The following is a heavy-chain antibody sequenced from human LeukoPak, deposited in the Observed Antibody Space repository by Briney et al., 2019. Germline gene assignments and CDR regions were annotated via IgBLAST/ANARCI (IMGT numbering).Heavy chain of an antibody. J-gene: IGHJ4*02. V-gene: IGHV3-48*02. CDR1: GFTISTYN. Sequence: GGSLRLSCTASGFTISTYNMNWVGQAPGKGLEWVSYISSSSSVIYYAASVRGRFTISRDNAKNSLSLQMNSLRDEVSAVYYCTRDLRSNYWGQGTLVTVAS. CDR2: ISSSSSVI. CDR3: TRDLRSNY. D-gene: IGHD3/OR15-3a*01.